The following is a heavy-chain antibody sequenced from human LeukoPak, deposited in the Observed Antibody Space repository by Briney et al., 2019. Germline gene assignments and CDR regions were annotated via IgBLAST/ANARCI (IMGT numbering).Heavy chain of an antibody. V-gene: IGHV4-61*08. J-gene: IGHJ5*02. CDR1: GGSISSGGYY. CDR2: IYYTGYT. CDR3: ARQGISGTHYASFDP. D-gene: IGHD3-10*01. Sequence: SETLSLTCTVSGGSISSGGYYWSWIRQPPGKGLEWIGNIYYTGYTNYNPSLKSRVTISVDTSKKQFSLKLTSVTAADTAVYHCARQGISGTHYASFDPWGQGTLVTVSS.